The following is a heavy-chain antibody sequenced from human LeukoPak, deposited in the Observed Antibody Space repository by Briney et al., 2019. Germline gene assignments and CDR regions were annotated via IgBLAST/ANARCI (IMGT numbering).Heavy chain of an antibody. J-gene: IGHJ4*02. Sequence: PGGSLRLSCAASGFAFSNYGLHWVRQAPGKGLEWLAFIQYDGSNKFHTDSVKGRFTISRDYSKNTLFLQMNSLRAEDTAVYYCAKPGGRVGESLNGIDYWGQGTLVTVS. CDR1: GFAFSNYG. CDR3: AKPGGRVGESLNGIDY. V-gene: IGHV3-30*02. D-gene: IGHD3-10*01. CDR2: IQYDGSNK.